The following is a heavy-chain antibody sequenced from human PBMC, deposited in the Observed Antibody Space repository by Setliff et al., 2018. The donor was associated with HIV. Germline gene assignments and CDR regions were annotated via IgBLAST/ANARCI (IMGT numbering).Heavy chain of an antibody. CDR1: GYTFTSYH. CDR3: ARGWELNV. V-gene: IGHV1-18*04. Sequence: GASVKVSCKASGYTFTSYHIHWVRQAPGLGLEWMGWISGYSDNMKFAQKFQMRLHMTMDPSTSTAHMELTRLTSDDTAVYYCARGWELNVWGQGTLVTVSS. D-gene: IGHD1-26*01. CDR2: ISGYSDNM. J-gene: IGHJ4*02.